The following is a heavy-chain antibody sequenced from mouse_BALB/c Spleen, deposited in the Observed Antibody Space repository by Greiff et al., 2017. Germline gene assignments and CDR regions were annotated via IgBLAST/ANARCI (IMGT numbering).Heavy chain of an antibody. CDR2: ISSGGSYT. CDR1: GFTFSSYA. CDR3: ARRDAFAY. V-gene: IGHV5-9-3*01. J-gene: IGHJ3*01. Sequence: DVQLVESGGGLVKPGGSLKLSCAASGFTFSSYAMSWVRQTPEKRLEWVATISSGGSYTYYPDSVKGRFTISRDNAKNTLYLQMSSLRSEDTAMYYCARRDAFAYWGQGTLVTVSA.